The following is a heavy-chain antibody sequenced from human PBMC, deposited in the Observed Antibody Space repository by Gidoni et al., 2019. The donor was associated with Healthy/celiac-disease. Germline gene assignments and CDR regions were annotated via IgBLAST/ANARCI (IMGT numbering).Heavy chain of an antibody. CDR2: IYNSGST. CDR3: AREGTGGLDY. CDR1: GVSISSGGYY. D-gene: IGHD7-27*01. Sequence: QVQLQESGPGLVTPSHSLSFTRPVSGVSISSGGYYWSWSRQHPGKGMEWIGYIYNSGSTYYNPSLKSRVTISVDTTKNQFSLKRSSVTAADTAVDYCAREGTGGLDYWGQGTLVTVSS. V-gene: IGHV4-31*03. J-gene: IGHJ4*02.